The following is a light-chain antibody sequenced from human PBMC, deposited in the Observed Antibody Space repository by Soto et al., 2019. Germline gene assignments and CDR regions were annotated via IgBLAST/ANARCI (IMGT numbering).Light chain of an antibody. CDR1: QSISSW. V-gene: IGKV1-5*03. Sequence: DIQMTQSPSTLSASVGDRVTITCRASQSISSWLAWYQQKPGKAPKLLIYKGSSLESGVPSRFSGSGSGTEFPLTISSLQPDDFATYYCQQCDSYPITFGQGTRLEIK. J-gene: IGKJ5*01. CDR2: KGS. CDR3: QQCDSYPIT.